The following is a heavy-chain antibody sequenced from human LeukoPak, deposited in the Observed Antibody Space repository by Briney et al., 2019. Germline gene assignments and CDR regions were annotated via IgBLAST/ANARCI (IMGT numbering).Heavy chain of an antibody. CDR1: GGSVSSGSYY. D-gene: IGHD3-3*01. Sequence: TETLSLTCTVSGGSVSSGSYYWSWIRQPPGKGLEWIGYIYYSGSTNYNPSLKSRVTISVDTSKNQFSLKLSSVTAADTAVFYCARVASGYDVFDIWGQGTMVTVSS. CDR3: ARVASGYDVFDI. J-gene: IGHJ3*02. V-gene: IGHV4-61*01. CDR2: IYYSGST.